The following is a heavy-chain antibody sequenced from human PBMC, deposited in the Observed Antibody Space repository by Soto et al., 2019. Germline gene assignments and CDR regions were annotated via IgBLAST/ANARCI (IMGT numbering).Heavy chain of an antibody. CDR3: ASSNDYGDYVVGLGGFDY. Sequence: GGLLRLSCAAAGVPISSYGMHWVSTTPGKGLEWVAVISYDGSNKYYADSVKGRFTISRDNSKNTLYLQMNSLRAEDTAVYYCASSNDYGDYVVGLGGFDYWGQGTLVTVS. D-gene: IGHD4-17*01. V-gene: IGHV3-30*03. CDR1: GVPISSYG. J-gene: IGHJ4*02. CDR2: ISYDGSNK.